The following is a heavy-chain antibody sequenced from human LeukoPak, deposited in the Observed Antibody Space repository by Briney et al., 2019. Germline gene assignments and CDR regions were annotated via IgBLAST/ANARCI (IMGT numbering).Heavy chain of an antibody. CDR2: ISSSGTYI. V-gene: IGHV3-21*01. D-gene: IGHD4-23*01. J-gene: IGHJ4*02. CDR3: ARNGGNSDFDY. Sequence: GGSLRLSCAASGFTFSSYSMNWVRQAPGKGLEWVSFISSSGTYIYYADSMKGRFTISRDNAKNSLYLQMNSLRAEDTAVYCCARNGGNSDFDYWGQGTLVTVSS. CDR1: GFTFSSYS.